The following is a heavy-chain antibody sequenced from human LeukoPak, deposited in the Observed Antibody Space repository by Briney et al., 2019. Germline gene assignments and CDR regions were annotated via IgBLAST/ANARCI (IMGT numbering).Heavy chain of an antibody. V-gene: IGHV4-4*07. D-gene: IGHD6-13*01. CDR2: MHFSGST. CDR1: GDXISSYY. CDR3: ARGVTAAAGQRAFDY. J-gene: IGHJ4*02. Sequence: SETLSLTCTVSGDXISSYYCSWIRQPAGKGLEWIGRMHFSGSTNYNPSLKSRVTMSGDTSKNQFSLKLTSVTAADTAVYYCARGVTAAAGQRAFDYWGQGTLVTVSS.